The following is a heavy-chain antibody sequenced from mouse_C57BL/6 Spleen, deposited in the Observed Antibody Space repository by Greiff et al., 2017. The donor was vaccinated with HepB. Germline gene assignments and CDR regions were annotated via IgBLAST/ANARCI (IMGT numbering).Heavy chain of an antibody. Sequence: QVQLQQSGAELVMPGASVKLSCKASGYTFTSYWMHWVKQRPGQGLEWIGEIDPSDSYTNYNQKFKGKSTLTVDKSSSTAYMQLSSLTSEDSAVYYCARGGNYGEGYYFDYWGQGTTLTVSS. V-gene: IGHV1-69*01. CDR1: GYTFTSYW. J-gene: IGHJ2*01. CDR2: IDPSDSYT. D-gene: IGHD2-1*01. CDR3: ARGGNYGEGYYFDY.